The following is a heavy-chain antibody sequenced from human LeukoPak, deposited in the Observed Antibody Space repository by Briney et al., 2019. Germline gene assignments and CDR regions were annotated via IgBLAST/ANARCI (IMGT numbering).Heavy chain of an antibody. CDR3: ARRGITIFGVAPLDY. V-gene: IGHV3-21*01. CDR2: ISSSSSYI. CDR1: GFTFSSYA. J-gene: IGHJ4*02. D-gene: IGHD3-3*01. Sequence: GGSLRLSCAASGFTFSSYAMSWVRQAPGKGLEWVSSISSSSSYIYYADSVKGRFTISRDNAKNSLYLQMNSLRAEDTAVYYCARRGITIFGVAPLDYWGQGTLVTVSS.